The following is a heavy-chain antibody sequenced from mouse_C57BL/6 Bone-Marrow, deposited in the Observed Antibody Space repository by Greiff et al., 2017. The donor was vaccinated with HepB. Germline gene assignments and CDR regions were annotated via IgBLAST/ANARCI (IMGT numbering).Heavy chain of an antibody. J-gene: IGHJ4*01. CDR2: ISYDGSN. CDR1: GYSITSGYY. V-gene: IGHV3-6*01. Sequence: EVQLQESGPGLVKPSQSLSLTCSVTGYSITSGYYWNWIRQFPGNKLEWMGYISYDGSNNYNPSLKNRISITRDPSKNQFFLKLNSVTTEDTATYYCARPNYYYAMDYWGQGTSVTVSS. CDR3: ARPNYYYAMDY.